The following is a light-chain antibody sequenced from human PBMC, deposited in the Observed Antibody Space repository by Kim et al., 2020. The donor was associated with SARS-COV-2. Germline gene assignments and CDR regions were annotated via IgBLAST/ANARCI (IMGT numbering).Light chain of an antibody. V-gene: IGKV3-15*01. CDR1: QSVSNS. CDR2: GAY. CDR3: QHYNDWPET. J-gene: IGKJ2*01. Sequence: SVSQGESASVSCKASQSVSNSVAWYQMKPGQAPRVIIFGAYMRASGIPARFSGSGSGTDFTLSISSLQSEDSAFYYCQHYNDWPETFGQGTKLEI.